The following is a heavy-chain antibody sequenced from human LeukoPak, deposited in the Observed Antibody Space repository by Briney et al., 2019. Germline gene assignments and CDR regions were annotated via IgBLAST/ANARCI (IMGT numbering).Heavy chain of an antibody. CDR3: AFISYSSLSVPNDY. J-gene: IGHJ4*02. CDR1: GGSFSGYY. Sequence: SETLSLTCAVYGGSFSGYYWSWIRQPPGKGLEWIGEINHSGSTNYNPSLKSRVTISVDTSKNQFSLKLSSVTAADTAVYYCAFISYSSLSVPNDYWGQGTLVTVSS. V-gene: IGHV4-34*01. CDR2: INHSGST. D-gene: IGHD3-22*01.